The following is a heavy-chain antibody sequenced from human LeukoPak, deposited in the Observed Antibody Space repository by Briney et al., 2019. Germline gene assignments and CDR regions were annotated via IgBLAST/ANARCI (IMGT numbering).Heavy chain of an antibody. V-gene: IGHV3-30*03. CDR2: ISYDGSNK. Sequence: GGSLRLSCAASGFTFSSYGMHWVRQVPGKGLEWVAVISYDGSNKYYADSVKGRFTISRDNAKNTLYLQMNSLRVEDTAVYYCARDFMYSISCAGCWGQGTLVTVSS. CDR1: GFTFSSYG. J-gene: IGHJ4*02. D-gene: IGHD6-13*01. CDR3: ARDFMYSISCAGC.